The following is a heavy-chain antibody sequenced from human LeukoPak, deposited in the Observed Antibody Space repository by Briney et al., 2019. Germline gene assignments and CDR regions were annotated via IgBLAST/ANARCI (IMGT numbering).Heavy chain of an antibody. CDR1: GFTFNRCG. V-gene: IGHV3-30*18. CDR2: IVYDGSHQ. Sequence: GGSLRLSCAASGFTFNRCGMHWVRQAPGKGLEWVAVIVYDGSHQYYTDSVKGRFTISRDNSKNTVFLQMDSLRAEDTGVYYCVKGSRTNDYGMDTWGQGTTVTVPS. J-gene: IGHJ6*02. CDR3: VKGSRTNDYGMDT. D-gene: IGHD3-10*01.